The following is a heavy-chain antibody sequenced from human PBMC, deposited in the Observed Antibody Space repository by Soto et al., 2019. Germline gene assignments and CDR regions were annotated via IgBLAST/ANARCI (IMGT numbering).Heavy chain of an antibody. V-gene: IGHV3-23*01. CDR2: LSGGDDST. CDR1: GFTFSHFA. Sequence: EVQLLESGGGLVQPGGSLRLSCAASGFTFSHFAMSWVRQAPGKGLEWVSTLSGGDDSTYYADSVKDRFTISRDNSKNPLYLKLNSLRAEDTAVYYCAKKYHYGSGTYLYYFDYWGQGTLVTVSS. J-gene: IGHJ4*02. CDR3: AKKYHYGSGTYLYYFDY. D-gene: IGHD3-10*01.